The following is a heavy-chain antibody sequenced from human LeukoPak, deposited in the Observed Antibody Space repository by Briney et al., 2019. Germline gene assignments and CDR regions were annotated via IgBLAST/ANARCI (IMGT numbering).Heavy chain of an antibody. CDR2: IKQDGSEK. J-gene: IGHJ4*02. CDR3: ARALDDYVWGSYRYYYDY. V-gene: IGHV3-7*01. D-gene: IGHD3-16*02. CDR1: GFTFSSYW. Sequence: GGSLRLSCAASGFTFSSYWMSWVRQAPGKGLECVANIKQDGSEKYYVDSVKSRFTISRDNAKNSLYLKMNSLRPDDTAVYYCARALDDYVWGSYRYYYDYWGQGTLVTVSS.